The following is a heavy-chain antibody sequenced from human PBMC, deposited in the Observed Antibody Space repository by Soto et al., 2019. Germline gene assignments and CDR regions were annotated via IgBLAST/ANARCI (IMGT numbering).Heavy chain of an antibody. CDR1: GFTFNYYW. D-gene: IGHD1-26*01. J-gene: IGHJ4*02. CDR2: INTDGSST. CDR3: ARVTGTYYHFDY. Sequence: GGSLRLSCAASGFTFNYYWMHWVRQAPGKGLVWVSRINTDGSSTTYADSVKGRFTISRDNAKNTLYLQMNSLRAEDTAVYYCARVTGTYYHFDYWGQGTLVTVSS. V-gene: IGHV3-74*01.